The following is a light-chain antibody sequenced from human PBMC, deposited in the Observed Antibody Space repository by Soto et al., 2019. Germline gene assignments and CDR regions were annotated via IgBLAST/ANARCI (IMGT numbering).Light chain of an antibody. CDR2: AAS. J-gene: IGKJ5*01. CDR3: QQSYSTPRAIT. V-gene: IGKV1-39*01. Sequence: DIQMTQSPSSLSASVGDRVIITCRASQSISSYLNWYQQKPGKAPKLLIYAASSLQSGVPSRFSGSGSGTDFTLTISSLQPEDFATYYCQQSYSTPRAITFGQGTRLEIK. CDR1: QSISSY.